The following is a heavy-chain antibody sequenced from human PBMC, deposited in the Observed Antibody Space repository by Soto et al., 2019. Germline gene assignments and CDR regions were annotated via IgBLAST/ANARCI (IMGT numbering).Heavy chain of an antibody. CDR2: INHSGSP. CDR3: AAANWSHHYFDP. D-gene: IGHD1-1*01. Sequence: SETLSLTCAVYGGSFSGYYWSWLRQPPGKGLEWIGEINHSGSPNYNPSLKSRVTISVDTPKNQFSLKMTSVTAADTAVYYCAAANWSHHYFDPWGQGTLVTVSS. CDR1: GGSFSGYY. J-gene: IGHJ5*02. V-gene: IGHV4-34*01.